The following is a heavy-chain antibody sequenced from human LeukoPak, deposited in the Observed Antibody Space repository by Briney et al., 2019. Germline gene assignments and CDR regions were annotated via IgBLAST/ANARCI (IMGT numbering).Heavy chain of an antibody. D-gene: IGHD6-13*01. CDR2: IYTSGGT. CDR3: ARSYSSSWYSSFDI. CDR1: GGSISRGNYY. Sequence: SETLSLTCTVSGGSISRGNYYWSWIRQPAGKGLEWIGRIYTSGGTNCNPSLESRVTILIDTPKNQFSLRLSSVTAADTAVYYCARSYSSSWYSSFDIWGHGTMVTVSS. J-gene: IGHJ3*02. V-gene: IGHV4-61*02.